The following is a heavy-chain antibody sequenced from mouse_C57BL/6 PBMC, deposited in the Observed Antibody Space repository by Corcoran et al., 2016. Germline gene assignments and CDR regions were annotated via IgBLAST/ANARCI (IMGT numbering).Heavy chain of an antibody. CDR3: ARVGSGSPFDY. CDR2: ISYDGSN. V-gene: IGHV3-6*01. Sequence: DVQLQESGPGLVKPSQSLSLTCSVTGYSITSGYSWNWIRQFPGNKLEWMGYISYDGSNNYNPSLKNRISITRDTSKNQFFLKLNSVTTEDTATYYCARVGSGSPFDYWGQGTTLTVSS. D-gene: IGHD3-2*02. J-gene: IGHJ2*01. CDR1: GYSITSGYS.